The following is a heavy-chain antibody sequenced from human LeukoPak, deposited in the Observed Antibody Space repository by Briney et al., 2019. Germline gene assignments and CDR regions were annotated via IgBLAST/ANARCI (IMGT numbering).Heavy chain of an antibody. J-gene: IGHJ4*02. CDR2: INPNSGGT. D-gene: IGHD3-10*01. CDR3: ARAVGLRFGELLSNY. V-gene: IGHV1-2*02. Sequence: ASVKVSCKASGYTFTGYYMHWVRQAPGQGLEWMGWINPNSGGTNYAQKFQGRVTMTRDTSISTAYMELSRLRSDDTAVYYCARAVGLRFGELLSNYWGQGTLVTVSS. CDR1: GYTFTGYY.